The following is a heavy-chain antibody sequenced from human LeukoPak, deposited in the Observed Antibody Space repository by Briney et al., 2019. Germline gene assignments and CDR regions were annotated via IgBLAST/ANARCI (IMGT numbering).Heavy chain of an antibody. V-gene: IGHV4-61*02. Sequence: SETLSLTCTVSGGSISSGSYYWSWIRQPAGKGLEWIGRIYTSGSTNYNPSLKSRVTISVDTSKNQFSLKLSSVTAGDTAVYYCARSSAVVVAATFDYWGQGTLVTVSS. J-gene: IGHJ4*02. CDR3: ARSSAVVVAATFDY. CDR2: IYTSGST. D-gene: IGHD2-15*01. CDR1: GGSISSGSYY.